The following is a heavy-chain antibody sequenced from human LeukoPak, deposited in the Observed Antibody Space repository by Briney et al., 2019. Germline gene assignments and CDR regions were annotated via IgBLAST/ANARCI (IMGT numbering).Heavy chain of an antibody. CDR2: INPSGGST. J-gene: IGHJ4*02. CDR3: AREGLFRYDFWSGYSPGGY. Sequence: EASVKVSCKASGYTFTSYDINWVRQATGQGLEWMGIINPSGGSTSYAQKFQGRVTMTRDMSTSTVYMELSSLRSEDTAVYYCAREGLFRYDFWSGYSPGGYWGQGTLVTVSS. D-gene: IGHD3-3*01. CDR1: GYTFTSYD. V-gene: IGHV1-46*01.